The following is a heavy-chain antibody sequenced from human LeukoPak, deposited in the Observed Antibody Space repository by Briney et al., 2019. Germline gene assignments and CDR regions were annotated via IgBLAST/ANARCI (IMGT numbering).Heavy chain of an antibody. V-gene: IGHV3-15*01. CDR1: GFTFSNAW. D-gene: IGHD3-22*01. CDR2: IKSKTDGGTT. Sequence: PGGSLRLSCAASGFTFSNAWMSWVRQAPGKGLEWVGRIKSKTDGGTTDYAAPVKGRFTISRDDSKNTLYLQMNSLKTEDTAVYYCTTRVVVDYYYYYYMDVWGKGTTVTVSS. CDR3: TTRVVVDYYYYYYMDV. J-gene: IGHJ6*03.